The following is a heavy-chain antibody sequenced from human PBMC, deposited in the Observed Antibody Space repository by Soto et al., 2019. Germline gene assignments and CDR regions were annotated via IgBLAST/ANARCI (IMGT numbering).Heavy chain of an antibody. CDR3: ARGGPALNYDYYGLDV. Sequence: ESLKISCKGSVSRFTSYCISWVRHMPGEGLEWMGIIYPGYSNTRYSRSFQGQVTISADKSISTAFLQFNTLKASDTATYYCARGGPALNYDYYGLDVWRQGTRVTVSS. J-gene: IGHJ6*02. CDR1: VSRFTSYC. D-gene: IGHD2-2*01. CDR2: IYPGYSNT. V-gene: IGHV5-51*01.